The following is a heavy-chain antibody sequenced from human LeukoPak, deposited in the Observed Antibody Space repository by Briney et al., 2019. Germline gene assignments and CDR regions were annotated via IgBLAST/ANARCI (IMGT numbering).Heavy chain of an antibody. CDR3: ARGVGSSESNYFDP. D-gene: IGHD1-26*01. CDR2: IYNTGST. CDR1: GGSITSGNFY. V-gene: IGHV4-61*02. Sequence: SETLSLTCTVSGGSITSGNFYWSWIRQPAGKGLEWIGRIYNTGSTNYNPSLKSRVTISVDRSKNQFSLMLKSVTAADTDVYYCARGVGSSESNYFDPWGQGTQATVSS. J-gene: IGHJ5*02.